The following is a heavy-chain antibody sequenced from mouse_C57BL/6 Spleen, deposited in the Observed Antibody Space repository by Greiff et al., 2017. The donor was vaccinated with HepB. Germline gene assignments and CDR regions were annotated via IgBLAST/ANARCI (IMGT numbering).Heavy chain of an antibody. CDR3: AREPTGLFDY. D-gene: IGHD4-1*02. CDR2: ISGGGGNT. CDR1: GFTFSSYT. Sequence: EVKLMESGGGLVKPGGSLKLSCAASGFTFSSYTMSWVRQTPEKRLEWVATISGGGGNTYYPDSVKGRFTISRDNAKNTLYLQMSSLRSEDTALYYCAREPTGLFDYWGQGTTLTVSS. V-gene: IGHV5-9*01. J-gene: IGHJ2*01.